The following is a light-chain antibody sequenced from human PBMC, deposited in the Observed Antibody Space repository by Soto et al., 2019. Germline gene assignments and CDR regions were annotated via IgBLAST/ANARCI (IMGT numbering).Light chain of an antibody. Sequence: QSALTQPASVSGSPGQSITISCTGSSSDVGGFNYVSWYQQHPGNAPKLLIYEVSNRPSGVSGRFSASKSGNTASLTISGLQAEDEADYYCCSYTRSATLDFAGGTKVTVL. V-gene: IGLV2-14*03. CDR1: SSDVGGFNY. J-gene: IGLJ2*01. CDR2: EVS. CDR3: CSYTRSATLD.